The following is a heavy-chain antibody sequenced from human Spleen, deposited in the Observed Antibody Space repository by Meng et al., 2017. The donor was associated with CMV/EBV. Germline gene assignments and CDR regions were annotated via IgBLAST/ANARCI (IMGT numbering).Heavy chain of an antibody. CDR3: ARDPSPIHLWPHSYFDY. V-gene: IGHV1-2*02. CDR1: AYNFAGYY. J-gene: IGHJ4*02. Sequence: ASVKVSCKASAYNFAGYYIHWVRQAPGQGLEWMGWINPNTGGTNYAQKFQGRVTMTRDTSISTVYMDLSRLRSDDTAVYYCARDPSPIHLWPHSYFDYWGQGTLVTVSS. D-gene: IGHD5-18*01. CDR2: INPNTGGT.